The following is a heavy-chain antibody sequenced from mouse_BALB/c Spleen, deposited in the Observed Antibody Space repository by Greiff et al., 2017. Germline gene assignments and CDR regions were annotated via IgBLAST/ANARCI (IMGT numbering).Heavy chain of an antibody. CDR3: ARRKRGDYAMDY. V-gene: IGHV1S29*02. Sequence: SGPELVKPGASVKISCKASGYTFTDYNMHWVKQSHGKSLEWIGYIYPYNGGTGYNQKFKSKATLTVDNSSSTAYMELRSLTSEDSAVYYCARRKRGDYAMDYWGQGTSVTVSS. CDR1: GYTFTDYN. J-gene: IGHJ4*01. CDR2: IYPYNGGT.